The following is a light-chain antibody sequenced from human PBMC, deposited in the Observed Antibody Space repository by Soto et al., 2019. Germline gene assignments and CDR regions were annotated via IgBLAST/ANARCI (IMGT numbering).Light chain of an antibody. CDR1: QAISSY. CDR2: VAT. J-gene: IGKJ4*01. CDR3: QQLYSHPLT. Sequence: DIQLTQSPSFLSASVGDRVTITCRASQAISSYLAWYQQRPGKAPKLLIYVATTLQSGVPSRLSGSGSGTEFMLTVSSLQPDDFATYYCQQLYSHPLTFGGGTRVEIK. V-gene: IGKV1-9*01.